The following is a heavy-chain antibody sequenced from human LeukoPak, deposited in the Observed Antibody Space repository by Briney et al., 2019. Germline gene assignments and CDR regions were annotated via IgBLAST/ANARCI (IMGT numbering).Heavy chain of an antibody. CDR2: ISSSSSYI. Sequence: GGSLRLSCVASVFTFSSYSMNWVRQAPGRGLEWVSSISSSSSYIYYADSVKGRFTISRDNAKNSLYLQMNSLRAEDTAVYYCARGYVDTAMASDYYYGMDVWGQGTTVTVSS. CDR1: VFTFSSYS. CDR3: ARGYVDTAMASDYYYGMDV. D-gene: IGHD5-18*01. J-gene: IGHJ6*02. V-gene: IGHV3-21*01.